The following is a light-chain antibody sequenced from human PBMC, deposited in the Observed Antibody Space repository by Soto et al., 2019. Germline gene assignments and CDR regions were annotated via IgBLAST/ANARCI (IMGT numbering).Light chain of an antibody. CDR1: ISNLGSNF. V-gene: IGLV1-47*01. CDR3: AAWDDSLSAVV. J-gene: IGLJ3*02. Sequence: QSVLTQPPSASGTPEQRVTISCSGSISNLGSNFIFWYQQLPGAAPKLLISRNNERPSGVPDRFSGSKSGTSASLAIDGLRSEDEADYHCAAWDDSLSAVVFGGGTQLTVL. CDR2: RNN.